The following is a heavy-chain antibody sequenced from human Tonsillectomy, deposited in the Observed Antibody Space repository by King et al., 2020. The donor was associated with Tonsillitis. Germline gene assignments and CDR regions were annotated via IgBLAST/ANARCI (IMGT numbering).Heavy chain of an antibody. J-gene: IGHJ2*01. Sequence: DVQLVESGGGLVQPGGSLRLSCAASGFTFSSYDMHWVRQATGKGLVWVSAIDTAGDTYYPGSVKGRFTISRENAKNSLYLQMNSLRAGDTAVYYCARVEMASSYWYFDLWGRGTLVTVSS. D-gene: IGHD5-24*01. V-gene: IGHV3-13*01. CDR2: IDTAGDT. CDR1: GFTFSSYD. CDR3: ARVEMASSYWYFDL.